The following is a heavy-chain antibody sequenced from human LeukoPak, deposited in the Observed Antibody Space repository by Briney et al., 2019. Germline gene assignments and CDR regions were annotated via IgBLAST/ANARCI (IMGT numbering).Heavy chain of an antibody. V-gene: IGHV5-51*01. D-gene: IGHD4-23*01. J-gene: IGHJ3*02. Sequence: GGALQISFKGSGCLFITYWIGWGLQLPAKRLEWMVIIYPGDSDTRYSPSFRRQVTISTDKSINTAYLQWSSLKASDTAMYYCARPDDYGGNPGAFDIWGQGTMVSVS. CDR3: ARPDDYGGNPGAFDI. CDR1: GCLFITYW. CDR2: IYPGDSDT.